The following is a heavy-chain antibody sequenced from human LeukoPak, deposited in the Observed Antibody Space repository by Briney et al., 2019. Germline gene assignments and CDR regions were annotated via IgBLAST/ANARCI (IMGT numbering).Heavy chain of an antibody. J-gene: IGHJ4*02. CDR2: INDRGTSI. CDR3: ARDRRLWLQGFDY. V-gene: IGHV3-21*04. Sequence: GGSLRLSCAASGFTFSSYAMSWVRQAPGKGLEWVSTINDRGTSIYYADSVKGRFTISRDNAKNSLYLQMNSLRAEDTAVYYCARDRRLWLQGFDYWGQGTLVTVSS. D-gene: IGHD5-18*01. CDR1: GFTFSSYA.